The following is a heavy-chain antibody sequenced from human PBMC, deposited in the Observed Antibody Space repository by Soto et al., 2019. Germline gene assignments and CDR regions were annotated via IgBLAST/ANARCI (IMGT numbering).Heavy chain of an antibody. Sequence: QVQLVQSGAEVKKPGASVKVSCKASGYTFTSYAMHWVRQSPGQRLEGMGWINDDNGNTKYSQTFQGRVTITRDTSGSTAYMELSSLRSEDTAVYYCARGREDSGYCSSTSCLRGVYYMDVWGKGTTVTVSS. CDR3: ARGREDSGYCSSTSCLRGVYYMDV. J-gene: IGHJ6*03. D-gene: IGHD2-2*01. CDR1: GYTFTSYA. CDR2: INDDNGNT. V-gene: IGHV1-3*01.